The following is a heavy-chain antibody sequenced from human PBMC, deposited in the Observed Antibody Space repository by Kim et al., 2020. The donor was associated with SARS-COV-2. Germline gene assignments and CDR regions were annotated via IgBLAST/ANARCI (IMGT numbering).Heavy chain of an antibody. J-gene: IGHJ2*01. V-gene: IGHV3-23*01. CDR3: ARRMARNWYFDL. Sequence: GDAVNGRFTISRDNSKDTLYLQMNSLKAEDTAVYYCARRMARNWYFDLWGRGTLVTVSS. D-gene: IGHD2-8*01.